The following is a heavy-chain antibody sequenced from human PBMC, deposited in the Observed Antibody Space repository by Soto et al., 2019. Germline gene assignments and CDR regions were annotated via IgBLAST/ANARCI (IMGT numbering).Heavy chain of an antibody. D-gene: IGHD1-1*01. CDR3: ATSVYNWNDGFFDY. CDR1: GFTFSSYG. J-gene: IGHJ4*02. Sequence: QVQLVESGGGVVQPGRSLRLSCAASGFTFSSYGMHWVRQAPCKGLQWVAVISYDGNNKYYADSVKGRFTISRDNSKNTLYLQMNSLRAEDTAVYYCATSVYNWNDGFFDYWGQGTLVTVSS. CDR2: ISYDGNNK. V-gene: IGHV3-30*03.